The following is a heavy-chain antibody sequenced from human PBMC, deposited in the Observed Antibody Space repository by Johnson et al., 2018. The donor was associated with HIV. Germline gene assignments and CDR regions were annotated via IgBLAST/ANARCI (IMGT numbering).Heavy chain of an antibody. J-gene: IGHJ3*02. CDR1: GFTLTSYG. V-gene: IGHV3-30*02. Sequence: QMQLVESGGGVVQHGGSLRLSCAASGFTLTSYGMHWVRQAPGKGLEWVAFMWYDGSNKYYADSVKGRFTISRENAKNSLYLQMNSLKTEDTAVYFCTTRITMVWLAFDIWGQGTMVTVSS. D-gene: IGHD3-10*01. CDR3: TTRITMVWLAFDI. CDR2: MWYDGSNK.